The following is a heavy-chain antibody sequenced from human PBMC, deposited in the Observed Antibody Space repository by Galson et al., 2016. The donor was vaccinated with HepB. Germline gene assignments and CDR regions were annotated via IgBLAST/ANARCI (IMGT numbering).Heavy chain of an antibody. D-gene: IGHD4-17*01. CDR2: VSYDGSNK. Sequence: SLRLSCAASGFTFTNYAMHWVRQAPGKGLEWVTLVSYDGSNKYYADSVKGRFTISRDTSTNTLYLQMDRLRPEDTAVYYCARDVSGDYFDKGALGYWGQGILVTVSS. V-gene: IGHV3-30-3*01. J-gene: IGHJ4*02. CDR3: ARDVSGDYFDKGALGY. CDR1: GFTFTNYA.